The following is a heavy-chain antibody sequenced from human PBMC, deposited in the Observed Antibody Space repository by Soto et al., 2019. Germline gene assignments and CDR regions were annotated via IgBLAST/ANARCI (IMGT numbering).Heavy chain of an antibody. V-gene: IGHV3-72*01. D-gene: IGHD1-7*01. J-gene: IGHJ4*02. CDR3: TRCITGTTSSYY. CDR2: SRDKGNSYST. CDR1: GFTFSDYY. Sequence: EVQLVESGGGLVQPGGSLRLSCAGSGFTFSDYYIDWVRQAPGKGLEWVGRSRDKGNSYSTDYAASVKGRFTISRDASKYSLFLQMNSLQTEDTALYYCTRCITGTTSSYYWGQGTLVTVSS.